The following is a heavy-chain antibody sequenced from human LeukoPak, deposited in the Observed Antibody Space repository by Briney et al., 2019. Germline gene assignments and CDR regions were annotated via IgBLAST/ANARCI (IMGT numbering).Heavy chain of an antibody. CDR3: ARGRYGDSWFDP. Sequence: ASVKVSCKASGYTFTGYYMHWVRQAPGQGLEWMGRITPNSGGTNYAQKFQGRVIMTRDTSISTAYMELSRLRSDDTAVYYCARGRYGDSWFDPWGQGTLVTVSS. V-gene: IGHV1-2*06. D-gene: IGHD4-17*01. J-gene: IGHJ5*02. CDR1: GYTFTGYY. CDR2: ITPNSGGT.